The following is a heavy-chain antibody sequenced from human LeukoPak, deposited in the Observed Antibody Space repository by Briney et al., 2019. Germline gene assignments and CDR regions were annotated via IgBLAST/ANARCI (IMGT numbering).Heavy chain of an antibody. Sequence: SQTLSLTCTVSGGSLSSGVYYWSWIRQHPGKGLEWIGYIYYSGSTYYNPSLKSRVTISVDTSKNQFSLKLSSVTAADTAVYYCARVWDRYCSGGSCYSLGYFQHWGQGTLVTVSS. D-gene: IGHD2-15*01. V-gene: IGHV4-31*03. J-gene: IGHJ1*01. CDR2: IYYSGST. CDR3: ARVWDRYCSGGSCYSLGYFQH. CDR1: GGSLSSGVYY.